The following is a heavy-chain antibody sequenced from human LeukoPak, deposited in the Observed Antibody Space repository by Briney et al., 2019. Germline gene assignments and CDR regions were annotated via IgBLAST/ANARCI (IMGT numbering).Heavy chain of an antibody. CDR1: GFTFSSYA. J-gene: IGHJ6*02. CDR3: ARGGSLGGYLYYYGMDV. V-gene: IGHV3-64*01. D-gene: IGHD3-22*01. CDR2: ISSNGGST. Sequence: PGGSLRLSCAASGFTFSSYAMHWVRQAPGKGLEYVSAISSNGGSTYYANSVKGRFTISRDNSKNTLYLQMGSLRAEDMAVYYCARGGSLGGYLYYYGMDVWGQGTTVTVSS.